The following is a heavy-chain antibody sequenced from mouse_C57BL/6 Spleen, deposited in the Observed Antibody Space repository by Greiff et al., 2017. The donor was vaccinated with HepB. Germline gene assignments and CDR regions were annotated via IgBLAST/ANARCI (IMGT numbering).Heavy chain of an antibody. D-gene: IGHD1-1*01. J-gene: IGHJ2*01. Sequence: QVQLQQPGAELVKPGASVKLSCKASGYTFTSYWMQWVKQRPGQGLEWIGEIDPSDSYTNYNQKFKGKATLTVDTSSSTAYMQLSSLTSEDSAVYYCARRITTVVVDFASWGQGTTLTVSS. CDR3: ARRITTVVVDFAS. CDR2: IDPSDSYT. CDR1: GYTFTSYW. V-gene: IGHV1-50*01.